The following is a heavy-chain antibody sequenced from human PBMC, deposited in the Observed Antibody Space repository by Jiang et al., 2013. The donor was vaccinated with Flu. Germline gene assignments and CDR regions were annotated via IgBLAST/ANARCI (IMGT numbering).Heavy chain of an antibody. V-gene: IGHV3-48*03. CDR3: ARTYHLDTPLRDHGETDY. CDR1: GFTFSSYE. D-gene: IGHD5-18*01. CDR2: ISSSGSTI. Sequence: VQLLESGGGLVQPGGSLRLSCAASGFTFSSYEMNWVRQAPGKGLEWVSYISSSGSTIYYADSVKGRFTISRDNAKNSLYLQMNSLRAEDTAVYYCARTYHLDTPLRDHGETDYWGQGTLVTVSS. J-gene: IGHJ4*02.